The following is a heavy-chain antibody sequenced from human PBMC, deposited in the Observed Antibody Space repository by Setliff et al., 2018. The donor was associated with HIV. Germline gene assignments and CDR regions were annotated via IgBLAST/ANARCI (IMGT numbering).Heavy chain of an antibody. D-gene: IGHD3-22*01. CDR2: VTHSGRT. CDR3: ARQWRDQYNSGVSTEYFQH. V-gene: IGHV4-34*01. Sequence: SETLSLTCAVYGGSFNGYSWTWIRQPPGKGLEWIGEVTHSGRTNYNPSLESRVTTSVDTSKKQFSLRLTSVTAADTAVYYCARQWRDQYNSGVSTEYFQHWGLGTLVTVSS. J-gene: IGHJ1*01. CDR1: GGSFNGYS.